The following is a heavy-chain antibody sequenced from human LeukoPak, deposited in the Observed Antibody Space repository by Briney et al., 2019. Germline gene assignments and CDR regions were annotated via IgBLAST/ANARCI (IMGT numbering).Heavy chain of an antibody. CDR3: ARDIAAAVYELYYYGMDV. D-gene: IGHD6-13*01. CDR2: ISSSSSYI. CDR1: GFTFSSYS. V-gene: IGHV3-21*01. J-gene: IGHJ6*04. Sequence: GGSLRLSYAASGFTFSSYSMNWVRQAPGKGLEWVSSISSSSSYIYYADSVKGRFTISRDNAKNSLYLQMNSLRAEDTAVYYCARDIAAAVYELYYYGMDVWGKGTTVTVSS.